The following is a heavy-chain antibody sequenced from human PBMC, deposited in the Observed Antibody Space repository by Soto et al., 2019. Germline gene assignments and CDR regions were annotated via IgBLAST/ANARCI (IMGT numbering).Heavy chain of an antibody. CDR3: DNSLLDYYYGMDV. CDR1: GYSFTSYW. V-gene: IGHV5-51*01. Sequence: PGGSLKISCKGSGYSFTSYWIGWVRQMPGKGLEWMGIIYPGDSDTRYSPSFQGQVTISADKSISTAYLQWSSLKASDTAMYYYDNSLLDYYYGMDVWGQGTTVTVSS. D-gene: IGHD6-13*01. CDR2: IYPGDSDT. J-gene: IGHJ6*02.